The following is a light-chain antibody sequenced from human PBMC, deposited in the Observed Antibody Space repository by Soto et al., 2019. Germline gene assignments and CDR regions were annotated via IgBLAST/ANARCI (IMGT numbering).Light chain of an antibody. CDR1: RSDVGGYNY. Sequence: QSALTQPASVSGSPGQSITISCTGTRSDVGGYNYVSWYQQHPGKAPKLIIYEVSNRHSGVSNRFSGSKSGNTASLTISGLQAEDEADYYCNSYTSKSTGVFGTGTKLTVL. J-gene: IGLJ1*01. CDR3: NSYTSKSTGV. CDR2: EVS. V-gene: IGLV2-14*01.